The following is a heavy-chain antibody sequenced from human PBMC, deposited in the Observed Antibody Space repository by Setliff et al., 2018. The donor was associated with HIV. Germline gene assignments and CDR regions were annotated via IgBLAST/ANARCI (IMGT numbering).Heavy chain of an antibody. V-gene: IGHV4-38-2*02. CDR2: IYHHGTT. CDR1: GGSISGHY. D-gene: IGHD4-17*01. J-gene: IGHJ6*02. Sequence: KPSETLSLTCTVSGGSISGHYWSWIRQPPGKELEWIGNIYHHGTTYYYPSLKGRVTISLDTSNNQFSLNLNSVTAADTAVYYCARGGPTVAFGLDVWGQGTTVTVSS. CDR3: ARGGPTVAFGLDV.